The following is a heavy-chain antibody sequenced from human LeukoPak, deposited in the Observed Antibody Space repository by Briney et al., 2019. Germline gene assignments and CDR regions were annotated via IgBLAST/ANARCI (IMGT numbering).Heavy chain of an antibody. J-gene: IGHJ6*02. CDR3: ARDLRPYYYYYGMDV. CDR2: IIPIFGTA. V-gene: IGHV1-69*01. CDR1: GGTFSSYA. Sequence: SVKVSCKASGGTFSSYAISWVRQAPGQGLEWMGGIIPIFGTANYAQKFQGRVTITADESTSTAYMELSSLRSEDTAVYYCARDLRPYYYYYGMDVGGQGTTVTVSS. D-gene: IGHD3-16*01.